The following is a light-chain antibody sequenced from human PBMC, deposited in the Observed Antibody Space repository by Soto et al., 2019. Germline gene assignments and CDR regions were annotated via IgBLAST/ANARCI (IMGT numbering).Light chain of an antibody. CDR2: RSN. V-gene: IGLV1-47*01. CDR3: AAWDDSVSGYV. Sequence: QSVLNQPPSTSGTPGQRVTIACSGSSSNISTNYVYWHQHLPETAPKVLIYRSNQRPSGVPDRFSGSKSGTSASLAISGLRSEDEADYYCAAWDDSVSGYVFGTGTKVTVL. J-gene: IGLJ1*01. CDR1: SSNISTNY.